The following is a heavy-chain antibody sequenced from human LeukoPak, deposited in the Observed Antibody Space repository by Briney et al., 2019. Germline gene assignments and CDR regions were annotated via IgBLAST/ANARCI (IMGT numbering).Heavy chain of an antibody. CDR2: ISSSGRTM. D-gene: IGHD3-10*01. Sequence: GGSLRLSCAASGFTFSSYEMNWVRQAPGKGLEWVSYISSSGRTMYYADSVKGRFTFSRDNAKNSLYLQMNSLRAEDTAVYYCARESGLTMVRGTFDYWGQGTLVTVSS. V-gene: IGHV3-48*03. J-gene: IGHJ4*02. CDR1: GFTFSSYE. CDR3: ARESGLTMVRGTFDY.